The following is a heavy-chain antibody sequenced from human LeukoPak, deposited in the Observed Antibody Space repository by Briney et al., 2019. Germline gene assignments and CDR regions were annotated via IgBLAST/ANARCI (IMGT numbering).Heavy chain of an antibody. V-gene: IGHV3-21*01. CDR2: ISSSSSYI. Sequence: GGSLRLSCAASGFTFSSYSMNWVRQAPGKGLEWVSSISSSSSYIYYADSVKGRFTISRDNAKNSLYLQMNSLRAEDTAVYYCARAMVRGVPLDYWGQGTLVTVSP. D-gene: IGHD3-10*01. J-gene: IGHJ4*02. CDR3: ARAMVRGVPLDY. CDR1: GFTFSSYS.